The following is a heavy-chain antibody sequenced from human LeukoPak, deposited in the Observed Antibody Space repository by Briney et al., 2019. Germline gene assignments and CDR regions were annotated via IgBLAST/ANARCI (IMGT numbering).Heavy chain of an antibody. D-gene: IGHD6-13*01. CDR3: ARDRGAAAGQCYYYMDV. CDR2: IYHSGST. J-gene: IGHJ6*03. Sequence: SETLSLTCAVSGYSISSGYYWGWIRQPPGKGLEWIGSIYHSGSTYYNPSLKSRVTISVDTSKNQFSLKLSSVTAADTAVYYCARDRGAAAGQCYYYMDVWGKGTTVTVSS. V-gene: IGHV4-38-2*02. CDR1: GYSISSGYY.